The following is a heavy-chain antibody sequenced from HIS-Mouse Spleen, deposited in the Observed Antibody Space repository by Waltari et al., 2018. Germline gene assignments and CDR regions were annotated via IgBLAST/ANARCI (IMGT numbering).Heavy chain of an antibody. CDR2: IYYSGST. D-gene: IGHD6-13*01. J-gene: IGHJ2*01. CDR1: GGSISSSSYY. V-gene: IGHV4-39*07. Sequence: QLQLQESGPGLVKPSETLSLTCTVSGGSISSSSYYWGWIRQPPGKGLEWIGRIYYSGSTYSNPSLKGRVTISVDTSKDQFSLKLSSVTAADTAVYYCAREIPYSSSWYDWYFDLWGRGTLVTVSS. CDR3: AREIPYSSSWYDWYFDL.